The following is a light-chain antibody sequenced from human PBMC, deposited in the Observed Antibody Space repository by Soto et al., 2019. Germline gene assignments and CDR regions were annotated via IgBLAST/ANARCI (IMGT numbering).Light chain of an antibody. Sequence: QSALTKPASVAGSPGQSITISCTGTSSDVGDYDYVSWYRQQPGKAPKLLIYDVSNRPSEISNRFSGSKSANTASLTISGLQAEDEADYYCSSYTGSSTLYVFGTGTKVTVL. CDR3: SSYTGSSTLYV. V-gene: IGLV2-14*03. J-gene: IGLJ1*01. CDR2: DVS. CDR1: SSDVGDYDY.